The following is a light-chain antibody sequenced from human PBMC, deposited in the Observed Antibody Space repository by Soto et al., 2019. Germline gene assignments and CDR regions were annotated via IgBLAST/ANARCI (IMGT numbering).Light chain of an antibody. J-gene: IGKJ1*01. Sequence: VMTQAPATLSVSPGERATLSCRASQTINNNVAWYQLKDGQLPRLVIYGASTRATDIPARFSGSGSGTEFTLTISSLQSEDFAEYHCQQYGSLSWTFGQGTKVDIK. CDR1: QTINNN. CDR3: QQYGSLSWT. CDR2: GAS. V-gene: IGKV3-15*01.